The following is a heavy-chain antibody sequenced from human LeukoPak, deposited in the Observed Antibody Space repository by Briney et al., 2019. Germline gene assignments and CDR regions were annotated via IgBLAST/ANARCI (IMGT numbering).Heavy chain of an antibody. Sequence: SVTLSLTCAVSGGSISSNNWWSWVRQPPGKGLEWIGEIYHSGSTNYNPSLKSRVTISVDTSKNQFSLKLSSVTAADTAVYYCARGVRGYEDYWGQGTLVTVSS. CDR3: ARGVRGYEDY. D-gene: IGHD5-12*01. CDR2: IYHSGST. V-gene: IGHV4-4*02. CDR1: GGSISSNNW. J-gene: IGHJ4*02.